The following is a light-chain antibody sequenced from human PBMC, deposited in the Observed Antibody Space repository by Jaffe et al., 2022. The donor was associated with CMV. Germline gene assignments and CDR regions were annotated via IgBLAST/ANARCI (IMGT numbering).Light chain of an antibody. CDR1: QTIDIY. Sequence: DIQLTQSPSSLSASVGDTITITCRASQTIDIYLNWYQQKPGKAPKLLIYAASNLQTGVPSRFSGSGSGTDFTLTIRSLQREDLATYHCQQTYSTPWAFGQGTKVEIK. V-gene: IGKV1-39*01. J-gene: IGKJ1*01. CDR3: QQTYSTPWA. CDR2: AAS.